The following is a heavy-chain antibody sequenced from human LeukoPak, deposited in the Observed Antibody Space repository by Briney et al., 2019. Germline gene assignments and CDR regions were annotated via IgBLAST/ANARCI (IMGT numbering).Heavy chain of an antibody. V-gene: IGHV4-34*01. CDR3: ARAPGREWWFDP. CDR2: INHSGST. Sequence: KTSETLSLTCAVYGGSFSGYYWSWIRQPPGKGLEWIGEINHSGSTNYNPSLKSRVTISVDTSKNQFSLKLSSVTAADTAVYYCARAPGREWWFDPWGQGTLVTVSS. CDR1: GGSFSGYY. D-gene: IGHD2-8*01. J-gene: IGHJ5*02.